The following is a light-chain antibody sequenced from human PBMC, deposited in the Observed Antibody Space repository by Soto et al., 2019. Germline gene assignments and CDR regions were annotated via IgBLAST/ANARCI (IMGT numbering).Light chain of an antibody. Sequence: QSVLTQAPSASGTPGQRVTISCSGGSSNIGINPVNWFQQLPGAAPNLLIYNNDQRPSGVPDRFSAAKSGTSASLAISGLQSEDEAVYYCAAWDDSPNSHVVFGGGTKLNVL. CDR3: AAWDDSPNSHVV. CDR1: SSNIGINP. CDR2: NND. V-gene: IGLV1-44*01. J-gene: IGLJ2*01.